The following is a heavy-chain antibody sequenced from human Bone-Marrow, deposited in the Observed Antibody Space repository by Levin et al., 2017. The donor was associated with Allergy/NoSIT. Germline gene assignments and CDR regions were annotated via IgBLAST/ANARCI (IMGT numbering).Heavy chain of an antibody. CDR1: GFTFSDYY. V-gene: IGHV3-11*01. J-gene: IGHJ6*02. D-gene: IGHD2-2*01. CDR3: ARRSLGVVPAAIGGSIAGGMDV. CDR2: ISSSGSTI. Sequence: PGASVKVSCAASGFTFSDYYMSWIRQAPGKGLEWVSYISSSGSTIYYADSVKGRFTISRDNAKNSLYLQMNSLRAEDTAVYYCARRSLGVVPAAIGGSIAGGMDVWGQGTTVTVSS.